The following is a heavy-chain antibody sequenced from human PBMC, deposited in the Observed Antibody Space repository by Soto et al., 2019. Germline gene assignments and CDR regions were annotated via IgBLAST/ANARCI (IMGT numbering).Heavy chain of an antibody. D-gene: IGHD6-13*01. CDR3: ARRGPGTYFDY. CDR2: VSGSGGST. V-gene: IGHV3-23*01. J-gene: IGHJ4*02. CDR1: GFTFSSYA. Sequence: EVQLLESGGGLVQPGGSLRLSCAASGFTFSSYAMRWVRQAPGKGLEWVSAVSGSGGSTYYADSVKGRFTISRANSKNTLYLQMTSLRAEDTAVYYCARRGPGTYFDYWGQGTLVTVSS.